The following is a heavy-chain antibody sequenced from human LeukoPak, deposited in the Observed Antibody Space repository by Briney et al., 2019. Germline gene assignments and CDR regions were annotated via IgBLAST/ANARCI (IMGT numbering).Heavy chain of an antibody. CDR3: ARGRAYYYDSSGARAAFDI. CDR1: GDSISRSTYY. Sequence: SETLSLTCTVSGDSISRSTYYWAWIRQPPGKGLEWIGSVYYGRSPYFNPSLESRATISVDTSKNHFSLKMSSVTAADTAVYYCARGRAYYYDSSGARAAFDIWGQGTMVTVSS. V-gene: IGHV4-39*02. CDR2: VYYGRSP. J-gene: IGHJ3*02. D-gene: IGHD3-22*01.